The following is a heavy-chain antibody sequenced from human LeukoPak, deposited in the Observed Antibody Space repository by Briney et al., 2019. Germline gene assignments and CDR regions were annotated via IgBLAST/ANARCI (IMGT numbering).Heavy chain of an antibody. CDR1: GGSISSGDYY. J-gene: IGHJ4*02. Sequence: SETLSLTCTVSGGSISSGDYYWSWIRQPPGKGLEWIGYIYYSGSTYYNPSLKSRVTISVDTSKNQFSLKLSSVTAADTAVYYCARAEAGDPGFFDYWGQGTLVTVSS. CDR2: IYYSGST. V-gene: IGHV4-30-4*08. CDR3: ARAEAGDPGFFDY. D-gene: IGHD7-27*01.